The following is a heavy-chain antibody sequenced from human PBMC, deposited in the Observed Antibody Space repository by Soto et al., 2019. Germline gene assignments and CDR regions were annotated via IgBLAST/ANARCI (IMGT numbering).Heavy chain of an antibody. CDR2: ISYDGSNK. Sequence: QVQLVESGGGVVQPGRSLRLSCAASGFTFSSYGMHWVRQAPGKGLEWGAVISYDGSNKYYADSVKGRFTISRDNSKNTLYLQMNSLRAEDTAVYYCAKDSEVGDYRFDYWGQGTLVTVSS. D-gene: IGHD4-17*01. V-gene: IGHV3-30*18. CDR3: AKDSEVGDYRFDY. J-gene: IGHJ4*02. CDR1: GFTFSSYG.